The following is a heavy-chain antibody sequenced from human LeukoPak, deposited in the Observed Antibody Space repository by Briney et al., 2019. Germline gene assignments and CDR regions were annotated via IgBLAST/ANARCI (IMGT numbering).Heavy chain of an antibody. Sequence: ASMKVSCKASGYTFTDYYIHWVRQAPGQGLEWMGRINPDNGGTNYAQKFQGRVTMTRDTSTSAAYMELSRLRSDDTAMFYCARSAVAGSGDFDYWGQGTLVTVSS. J-gene: IGHJ4*02. CDR2: INPDNGGT. V-gene: IGHV1-2*06. CDR1: GYTFTDYY. CDR3: ARSAVAGSGDFDY. D-gene: IGHD6-19*01.